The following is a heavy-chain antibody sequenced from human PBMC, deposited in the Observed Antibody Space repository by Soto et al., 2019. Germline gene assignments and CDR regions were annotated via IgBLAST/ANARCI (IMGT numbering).Heavy chain of an antibody. J-gene: IGHJ4*02. D-gene: IGHD3-10*01. Sequence: ASVKVSCKXSGDTFTTYDINWVRQATGHGLEWMGWINPNSGNIGYAQRSQGRVTMTRDTAIRTAYMEVSSLRSDDTAVYYCARGRASGSYYLLDYWGQGTLVTVSS. V-gene: IGHV1-8*01. CDR1: GDTFTTYD. CDR2: INPNSGNI. CDR3: ARGRASGSYYLLDY.